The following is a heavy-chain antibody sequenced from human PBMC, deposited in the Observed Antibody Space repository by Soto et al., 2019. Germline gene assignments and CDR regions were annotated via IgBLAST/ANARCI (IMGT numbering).Heavy chain of an antibody. CDR1: GYTFTGYY. CDR2: INPKSGGT. J-gene: IGHJ5*02. CDR3: ARRLSPTGLNYSYSSDYYNWFDP. Sequence: GESLKISCKTSGYTFTGYYLHWVRQAPGQGLEWMGWINPKSGGTKYAQNFQGRVTMTRDTSISTAYMDLSRLRSDDTAMYYCARRLSPTGLNYSYSSDYYNWFDPWGKGTLVSVS. V-gene: IGHV1-2*02. D-gene: IGHD3-22*01.